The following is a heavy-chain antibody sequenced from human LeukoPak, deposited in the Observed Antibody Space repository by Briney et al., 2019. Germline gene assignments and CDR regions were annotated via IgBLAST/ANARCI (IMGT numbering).Heavy chain of an antibody. V-gene: IGHV7-4-1*02. CDR1: GYTFTSYA. D-gene: IGHD6-13*01. CDR3: AREPRGEGIAAAANDY. CDR2: INTNTGNP. Sequence: AASVKVSCKASGYTFTSYAMNWVRQAPGQGLEWMGWINTNTGNPTYAQGFTGRFVFSLDTSVSTAYLQISSLKAEDTAVYYCAREPRGEGIAAAANDYWGQGTLVTVSS. J-gene: IGHJ4*02.